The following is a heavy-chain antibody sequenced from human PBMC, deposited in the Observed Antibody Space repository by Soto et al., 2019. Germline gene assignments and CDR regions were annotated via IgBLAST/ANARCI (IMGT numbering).Heavy chain of an antibody. V-gene: IGHV3-23*01. CDR1: GFTLTSCA. D-gene: IGHD6-19*01. Sequence: GGSLRLSCAASGFTLTSCAMSWVRQTPGKGLEWVSALGRSGGATYYADSVKGRFAISRDTSTNTLYLQMTNLRADDTAVYYCAKRKAVAGPISFDCWGQGTLVTVSS. J-gene: IGHJ4*02. CDR2: LGRSGGAT. CDR3: AKRKAVAGPISFDC.